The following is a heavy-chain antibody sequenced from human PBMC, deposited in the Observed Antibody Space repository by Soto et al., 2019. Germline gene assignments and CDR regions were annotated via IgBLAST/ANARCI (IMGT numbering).Heavy chain of an antibody. CDR2: ISSSDSTI. Sequence: QVQLVESGGGLVKPGGSLRLSYAASGFTFSDYFMSWIRQAPGKGLEWVSSISSSDSTIYYADSVKGRFTISRDNAKNSLYLQMNSLRAEDTDVYYCARWGVDDFWSGYYSDYWGQGTLVTVSS. CDR3: ARWGVDDFWSGYYSDY. CDR1: GFTFSDYF. D-gene: IGHD3-3*01. J-gene: IGHJ4*02. V-gene: IGHV3-11*01.